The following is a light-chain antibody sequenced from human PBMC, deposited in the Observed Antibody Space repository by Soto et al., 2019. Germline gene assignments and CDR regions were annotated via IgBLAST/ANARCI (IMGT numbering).Light chain of an antibody. CDR3: QQSYSSPVT. V-gene: IGKV1-39*01. CDR1: QSISNY. J-gene: IGKJ4*01. Sequence: DIQMTQSPSSLSASVGDRVTITCRASQSISNYLNWYQQKPGKAPKLLIYAASSLQSGVPSRFSGSGSGTEFTRTISSLQPEDFATYYCQQSYSSPVTFGGGTKVEIK. CDR2: AAS.